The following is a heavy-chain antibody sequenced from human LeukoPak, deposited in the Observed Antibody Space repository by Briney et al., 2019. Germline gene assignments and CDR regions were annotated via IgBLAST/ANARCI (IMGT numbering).Heavy chain of an antibody. CDR2: IYYSGNT. D-gene: IGHD2-21*02. CDR3: VGTYCGGDCYAMYAFDF. V-gene: IGHV4-59*08. CDR1: GDSINNYY. J-gene: IGHJ3*01. Sequence: PSETLSLTCTVSGDSINNYYWSWIRQPPGKRLEWIGYIYYSGNTNYNPSLKSRVTISVDTSKNQFALRMSSVTAADTAVYFCVGTYCGGDCYAMYAFDFWGQGTVVTVSS.